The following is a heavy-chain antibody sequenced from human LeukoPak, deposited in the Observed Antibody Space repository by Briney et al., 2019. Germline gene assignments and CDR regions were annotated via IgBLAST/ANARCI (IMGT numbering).Heavy chain of an antibody. CDR1: GFTVSSSY. CDR2: IYRSGST. Sequence: GGSLRLSCAASGFTVSSSYTSWVRQAPGKGLEWVSIIYRSGSTYYADSVKGRFTISRDTSKNTLYLQMNSLRAEDTALYYCTSDGSSGWYYFDYWGQGTLVTVSP. D-gene: IGHD6-19*01. J-gene: IGHJ4*02. CDR3: TSDGSSGWYYFDY. V-gene: IGHV3-53*01.